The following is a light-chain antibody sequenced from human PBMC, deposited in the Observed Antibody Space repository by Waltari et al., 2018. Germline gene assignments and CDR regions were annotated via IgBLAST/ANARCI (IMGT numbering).Light chain of an antibody. CDR2: DDT. J-gene: IGLJ3*02. CDR1: SHDVGSSHF. V-gene: IGLV2-23*01. CDR3: CAYAGKV. Sequence: QSALTQPASVSGSPGQSATIPCTGTSHDVGSSHFFSWYQQHPGKAPKLIIHDDTERPSGVSDRFSGSKSANGASLTISGLQAEDEAHYYCCAYAGKVFGGGTRLTVL.